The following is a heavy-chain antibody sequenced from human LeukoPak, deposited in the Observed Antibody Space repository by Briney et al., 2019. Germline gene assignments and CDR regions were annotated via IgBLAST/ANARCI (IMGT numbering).Heavy chain of an antibody. D-gene: IGHD3-10*01. CDR2: ISSDSGTI. Sequence: GGSLRLSCAGSGFTFSSYSMDWVRQAQGKGLEWVSYISSDSGTIYYADSVKGRFTISRDNAKNSLYLQMNSLRAEDTAVYYCAMVRGVIFDYWGQGALVTVSS. CDR1: GFTFSSYS. CDR3: AMVRGVIFDY. V-gene: IGHV3-48*04. J-gene: IGHJ4*02.